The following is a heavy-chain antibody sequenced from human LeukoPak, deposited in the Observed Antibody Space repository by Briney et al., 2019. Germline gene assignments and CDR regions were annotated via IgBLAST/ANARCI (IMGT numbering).Heavy chain of an antibody. D-gene: IGHD3-10*01. CDR1: GFTFSSYS. CDR2: ISSSSSYI. Sequence: PGGSLRLSCAASGFTFSSYSMNWVRQAPGKGLEWVSSISSSSSYIYYADSVKGRFTISRDNAKNSLYLQMNSLRAEDTAVYYCARAVGTGSYYPDYWGQGTLVTVSP. V-gene: IGHV3-21*01. J-gene: IGHJ4*02. CDR3: ARAVGTGSYYPDY.